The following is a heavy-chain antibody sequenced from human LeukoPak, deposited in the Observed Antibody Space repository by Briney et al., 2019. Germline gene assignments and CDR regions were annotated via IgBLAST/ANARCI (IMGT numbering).Heavy chain of an antibody. CDR3: ARGYSAGSGNYFY. Sequence: QTGGSPRLSCAASGFTFSSYGMHWVRQAPGKGLEWVAFIRYDGSNKYYADSVKGRFTISRDNSKNTLYLQMNSLRAEDTAVYYCARGYSAGSGNYFYWGQGTLVAVSS. J-gene: IGHJ4*02. D-gene: IGHD3-10*01. CDR1: GFTFSSYG. CDR2: IRYDGSNK. V-gene: IGHV3-30*02.